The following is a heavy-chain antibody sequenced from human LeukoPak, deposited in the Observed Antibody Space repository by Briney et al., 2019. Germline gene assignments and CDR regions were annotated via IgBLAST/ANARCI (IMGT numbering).Heavy chain of an antibody. CDR3: ARDKNTAMARRYYFDY. D-gene: IGHD5-18*01. CDR1: GYTFTSYG. V-gene: IGHV1-18*01. Sequence: ASVKVSCKASGYTFTSYGISWVRQAPGQGLEWMDWISAYNGNTNYAQKLQGRVTTTTDTSTSTAYMELRSLRSDDTAVYYCARDKNTAMARRYYFDYWGQGTLVTVSS. CDR2: ISAYNGNT. J-gene: IGHJ4*02.